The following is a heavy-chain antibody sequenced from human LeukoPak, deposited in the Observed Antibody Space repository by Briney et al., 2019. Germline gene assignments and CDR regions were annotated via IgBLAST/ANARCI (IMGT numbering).Heavy chain of an antibody. CDR1: GYNFTGYY. CDR2: INPNSGGT. D-gene: IGHD3-10*01. Sequence: ASVKVSCKASGYNFTGYYMHWVRQAPGQGLEWMGWINPNSGGTNYAQKFQGRVTMTRDTSISTAYMELSRLRSDDTAVYYCARRYYGSGMDYFDYWGQGTLVTVSS. CDR3: ARRYYGSGMDYFDY. J-gene: IGHJ4*02. V-gene: IGHV1-2*02.